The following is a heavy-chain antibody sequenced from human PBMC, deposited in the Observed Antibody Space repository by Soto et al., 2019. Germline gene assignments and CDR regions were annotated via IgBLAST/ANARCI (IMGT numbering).Heavy chain of an antibody. J-gene: IGHJ6*02. CDR3: ARRGGFGVLYGMDV. D-gene: IGHD3-10*01. Sequence: PGGSLRLSCAASGFTFSSYSMNWVRQAPGKGLEWVSSISSSSSYIYYADSVKGRFTISRDNAKNSLYLQMNSLRAEDTAVYYCARRGGFGVLYGMDVWGQGTTVTVSS. V-gene: IGHV3-21*01. CDR2: ISSSSSYI. CDR1: GFTFSSYS.